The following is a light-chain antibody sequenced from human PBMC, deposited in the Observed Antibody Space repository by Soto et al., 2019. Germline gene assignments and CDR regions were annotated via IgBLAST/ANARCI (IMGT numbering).Light chain of an antibody. CDR3: SSFSSSDSLVV. V-gene: IGLV2-14*01. CDR2: EVS. Sequence: QSALTQPASVSGSPGQSITISCTGTSSDIGGFIYVSWYQHHPGKAPKLMISEVSNRPSGVSNRFSGSKSGNTASLTISGLQAEDEADYYCSSFSSSDSLVVFGGGTKLTVL. CDR1: SSDIGGFIY. J-gene: IGLJ2*01.